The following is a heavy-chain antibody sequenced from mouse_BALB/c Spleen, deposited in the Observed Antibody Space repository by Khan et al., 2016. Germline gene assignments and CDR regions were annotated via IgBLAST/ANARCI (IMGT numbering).Heavy chain of an antibody. J-gene: IGHJ2*01. CDR3: TRRLRSHFDY. V-gene: IGHV6-6*02. D-gene: IGHD1-2*01. Sequence: EVKLEESGGGLVQPGGSMKLSCVASGFTFSNYWMNWVRQSPEKGLEWVAEIRLKSNNYATHYAESVKGRFTIPRDDSKSIVYLQMNNLRADDTGIYYCTRRLRSHFDYWGQGTTLTVSS. CDR2: IRLKSNNYAT. CDR1: GFTFSNYW.